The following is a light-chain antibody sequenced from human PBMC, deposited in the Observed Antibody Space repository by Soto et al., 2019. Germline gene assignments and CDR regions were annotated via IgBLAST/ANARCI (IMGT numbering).Light chain of an antibody. CDR2: GAS. Sequence: EIVLTQSPGTLSLSPGERATLSCRASQSVSSNYLAWYQQKPGQAPRLLIYGASNRATGIPDRFSGSGSGTDFTLTISRLEPEDFAVYYCQQYVNSPITFGQGTRLDIK. CDR3: QQYVNSPIT. V-gene: IGKV3-20*01. CDR1: QSVSSNY. J-gene: IGKJ5*01.